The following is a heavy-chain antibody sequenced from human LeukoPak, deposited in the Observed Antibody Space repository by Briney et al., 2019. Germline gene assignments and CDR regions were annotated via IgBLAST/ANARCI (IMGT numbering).Heavy chain of an antibody. CDR2: INHSGST. CDR1: GESFSGYY. D-gene: IGHD6-19*01. Sequence: SETLSLTCAVYGESFSGYYWTWIRQPPGKGLEWIGEINHSGSTNYNPSLKSRVTISEDTSKNQFSLKLTSVTAADTAVYYCARIEEVGSGWYPGFNWFDPWGQGTLVTVSS. CDR3: ARIEEVGSGWYPGFNWFDP. V-gene: IGHV4-34*01. J-gene: IGHJ5*02.